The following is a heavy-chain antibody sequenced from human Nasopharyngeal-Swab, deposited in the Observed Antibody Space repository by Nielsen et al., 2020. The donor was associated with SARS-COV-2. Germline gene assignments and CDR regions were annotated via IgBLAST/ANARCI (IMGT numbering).Heavy chain of an antibody. CDR2: IRYDGFNQ. J-gene: IGHJ6*03. V-gene: IGHV3-30*02. D-gene: IGHD3-16*01. CDR3: AKDHKMDSGGGVGYMDV. Sequence: QDPGHGEVWVAFIRYDGFNQHYADSVKGRFTISRDSFKNTLYLQLNSLRAEDTAVYYCAKDHKMDSGGGVGYMDVWGKGTTVTV.